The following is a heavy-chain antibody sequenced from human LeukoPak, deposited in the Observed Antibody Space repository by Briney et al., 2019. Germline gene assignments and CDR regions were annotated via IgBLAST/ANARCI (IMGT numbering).Heavy chain of an antibody. V-gene: IGHV3-23*01. D-gene: IGHD6-13*01. CDR1: GFSFTIYA. CDR3: AKDRSGYGSSNDFDY. CDR2: ISQSSGI. J-gene: IGHJ4*02. Sequence: GGSLRLSCAASGFSFTIYAMSWVRQAPGKGLEWVSSISQSSGIYYADSVKGRFTISSDNSKNTLFLQMNSLRAEDTAIYYCAKDRSGYGSSNDFDYWGQGTLVTVSS.